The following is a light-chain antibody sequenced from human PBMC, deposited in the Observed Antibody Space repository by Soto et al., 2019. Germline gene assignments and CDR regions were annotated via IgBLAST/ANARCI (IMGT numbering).Light chain of an antibody. CDR1: SSNIGAGYD. CDR3: QSYDRSLSGFLV. J-gene: IGLJ2*01. V-gene: IGLV1-40*01. Sequence: QSVLTQPPSVSGAPGQRVTISCTGSSSNIGAGYDVHWYQQLPGTAPKLLIYGNSNRPSGVPDRFSGSKSGTSASLAITGLQAQDEADYYCQSYDRSLSGFLVFGGGTKLTVL. CDR2: GNS.